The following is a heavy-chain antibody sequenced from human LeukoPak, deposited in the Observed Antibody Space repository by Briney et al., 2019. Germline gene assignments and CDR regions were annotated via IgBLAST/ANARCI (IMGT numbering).Heavy chain of an antibody. CDR2: IKQDGSDK. CDR3: ARDLYGSGSYYRGTFDY. D-gene: IGHD3-10*01. V-gene: IGHV3-7*01. Sequence: PGGSLRLSCAASGFTFSSHWMSWARQAPGRGLEWVANIKQDGSDKYYVDSVKGRFTISRDNSKNTLYLQMNSLRAEDTAVYYCARDLYGSGSYYRGTFDYWGQGTLVTISS. J-gene: IGHJ4*02. CDR1: GFTFSSHW.